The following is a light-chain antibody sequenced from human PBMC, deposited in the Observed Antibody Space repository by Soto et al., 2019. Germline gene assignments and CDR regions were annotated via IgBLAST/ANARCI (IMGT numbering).Light chain of an antibody. Sequence: QSALTQPASVSGSPGQSITISCTGTSSDVGGYNYVSWYQQHPGKAPKLMIYDVSNRPSGVSNRCSGSKSGNTASLTISGRQGEDEADYYCSSYTSRSVVFGGGTKLTVL. CDR3: SSYTSRSVV. CDR1: SSDVGGYNY. J-gene: IGLJ2*01. V-gene: IGLV2-14*01. CDR2: DVS.